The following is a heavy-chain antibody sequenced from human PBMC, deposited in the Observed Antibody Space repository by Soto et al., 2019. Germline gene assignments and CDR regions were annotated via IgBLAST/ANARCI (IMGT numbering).Heavy chain of an antibody. D-gene: IGHD3-3*01. CDR1: GFTFNSYG. CDR2: ISYDGSDK. Sequence: GGSLRLSCAASGFTFNSYGMHWVRRAPGKGLEWVAVISYDGSDKYYADSVKGRFTISRDNSKNTLYLQMNSLRAEDTAVYYCARVERGITIFGVVIPPFDYWGQGTLVTVSS. J-gene: IGHJ4*02. CDR3: ARVERGITIFGVVIPPFDY. V-gene: IGHV3-30*03.